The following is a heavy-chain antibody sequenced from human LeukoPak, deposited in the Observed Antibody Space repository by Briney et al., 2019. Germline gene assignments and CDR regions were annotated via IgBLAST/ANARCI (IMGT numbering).Heavy chain of an antibody. CDR2: IYPGDSDT. CDR3: ARVVPAAMYYFDY. CDR1: GYSFTSYW. J-gene: IGHJ4*02. V-gene: IGHV5-51*01. Sequence: VESLKISCKGSGYSFTSYWIGWVRQMPGKGLEWMGIIYPGDSDTRYSPAFQGQVTISADKSISTAYLQWSSLKASDTAMYYCARVVPAAMYYFDYWGQGTLVTVSS. D-gene: IGHD2-2*01.